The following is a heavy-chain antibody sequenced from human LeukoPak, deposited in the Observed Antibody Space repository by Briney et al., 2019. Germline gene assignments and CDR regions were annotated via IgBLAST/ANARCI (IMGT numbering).Heavy chain of an antibody. V-gene: IGHV3-15*01. CDR1: GFTFSNAW. CDR3: TTDSPHYDILTGPFDY. J-gene: IGHJ4*02. CDR2: IKSKTDGGTT. D-gene: IGHD3-9*01. Sequence: GGSLRLSCAASGFTFSNAWMSWVRQAAGKGLEWVGLIKSKTDGGTTDYAAPVKGRFTISRDDSKNTLYLQMNSLKTEDTAVYYCTTDSPHYDILTGPFDYWGQGTLVTVSS.